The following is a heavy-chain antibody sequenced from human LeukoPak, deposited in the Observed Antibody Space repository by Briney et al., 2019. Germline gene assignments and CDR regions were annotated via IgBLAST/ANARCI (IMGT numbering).Heavy chain of an antibody. D-gene: IGHD2-15*01. J-gene: IGHJ4*02. CDR1: GFTFISDG. CDR3: AKLDVVAAPFDY. V-gene: IGHV3-30*02. CDR2: IRFDGSNK. Sequence: GGALRLSCAASGFTFISDGMHWVRQGAGNGLDGVAFIRFDGSNKYSADSVKGRFTISRDNSKNTLYLQMNSLRAEDTAVYYCAKLDVVAAPFDYWGQGTLVTVSS.